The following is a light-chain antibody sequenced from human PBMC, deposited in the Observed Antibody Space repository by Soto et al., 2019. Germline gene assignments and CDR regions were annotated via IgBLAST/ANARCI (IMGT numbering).Light chain of an antibody. CDR1: SSDVGGYNY. V-gene: IGLV2-14*01. Sequence: QSVLTQPASVSGSPGQSITISCTGTSSDVGGYNYVSWYQQHPGKASKLMIYDVTNRPSGVSSRFSGSKSGNTASLTISGLQAEDEADYYCASYTSSATYVIGTGTKVTVL. CDR2: DVT. J-gene: IGLJ1*01. CDR3: ASYTSSATYV.